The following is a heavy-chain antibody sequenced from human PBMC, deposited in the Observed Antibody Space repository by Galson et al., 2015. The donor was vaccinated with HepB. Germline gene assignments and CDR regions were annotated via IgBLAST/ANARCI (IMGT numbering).Heavy chain of an antibody. V-gene: IGHV1-18*01. CDR2: ISAYNGNT. CDR3: ARDQSRAVAGRPLIDY. J-gene: IGHJ4*02. Sequence: SVKVSCKASGYTFTSYGISWVRQAPGQGLEWMGWISAYNGNTNYAQKLQGRVTMTTDTSTSTAYMELRSLRSDDTAVYYCARDQSRAVAGRPLIDYWGQGTLVTVSS. CDR1: GYTFTSYG. D-gene: IGHD6-19*01.